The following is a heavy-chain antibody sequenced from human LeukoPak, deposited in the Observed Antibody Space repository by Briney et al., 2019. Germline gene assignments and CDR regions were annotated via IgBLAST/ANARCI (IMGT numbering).Heavy chain of an antibody. J-gene: IGHJ6*03. CDR2: IRYDGSSK. CDR3: PKDSIEGSTLIYHYYYMDV. V-gene: IGHV3-30*02. D-gene: IGHD3-3*02. Sequence: GGSLRLSCAASGFSFSYYGMHWVRQAPGKGLEWVAFIRYDGSSKYYGDSVRGRFTISRDNSKNTLYLQMNTLRAEDTAVYYCPKDSIEGSTLIYHYYYMDVWGKGTTVSVSS. CDR1: GFSFSYYG.